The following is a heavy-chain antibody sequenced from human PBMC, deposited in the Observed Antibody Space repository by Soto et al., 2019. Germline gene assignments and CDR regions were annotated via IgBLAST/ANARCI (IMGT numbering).Heavy chain of an antibody. V-gene: IGHV1-3*01. CDR3: AREMITMIARHFDY. CDR1: GYTFTSYA. Sequence: QVQLVQSGAEVKKPGASVKVSCKASGYTFTSYAMHWVRQAPGQRLEWMGWINAGNGNTKYSQKFQGRVTITRDTSASTAYMELRSLRSEDTAVYYCAREMITMIARHFDYWGQGTLVTVSS. J-gene: IGHJ4*02. D-gene: IGHD3-22*01. CDR2: INAGNGNT.